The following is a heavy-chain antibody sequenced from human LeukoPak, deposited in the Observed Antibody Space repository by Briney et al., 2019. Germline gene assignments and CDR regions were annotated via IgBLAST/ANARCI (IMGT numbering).Heavy chain of an antibody. CDR2: IYHSGST. V-gene: IGHV4-4*02. CDR3: ARGTMEYNWFDP. J-gene: IGHJ5*02. Sequence: SSETLSLTCTVSGDSVISGDYRWTWIRQPPGKGLEWIGEIYHSGSTNYNPSLKSRVTISVDKSKNQFSLKLSSVTAADTAVYYCARGTMEYNWFDPRGQGILVTVSS. D-gene: IGHD3-10*01. CDR1: GDSVISGDYR.